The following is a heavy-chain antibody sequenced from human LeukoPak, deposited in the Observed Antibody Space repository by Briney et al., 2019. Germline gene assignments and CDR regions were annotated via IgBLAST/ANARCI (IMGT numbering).Heavy chain of an antibody. CDR1: GGSFSCHY. Sequence: TPSETLSLTCAVYGGSFSCHYWSWIRQPPGKGLEWIGEINHSGSTNYNPSLKSRVTISVDTSKNQFSLKLSSVTAADTAVYYCARARTVNQYYYYGMDVWGQGTTVTVSS. D-gene: IGHD4-4*01. J-gene: IGHJ6*02. CDR3: ARARTVNQYYYYGMDV. CDR2: INHSGST. V-gene: IGHV4-34*01.